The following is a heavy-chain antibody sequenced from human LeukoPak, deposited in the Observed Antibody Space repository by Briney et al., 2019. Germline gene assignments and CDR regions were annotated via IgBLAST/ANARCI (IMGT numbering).Heavy chain of an antibody. D-gene: IGHD2-21*02. J-gene: IGHJ4*02. V-gene: IGHV1-69*13. Sequence: PRPSVKVSCKASGGTFSSYAISWVRQAPGQGLEWMGGIIPIFGTANSAQKFQGRVTITADESTSTAYMALSSLRSEDTAVYYCAEMTAGQGNRDYWGQGTLVTVSS. CDR3: AEMTAGQGNRDY. CDR1: GGTFSSYA. CDR2: IIPIFGTA.